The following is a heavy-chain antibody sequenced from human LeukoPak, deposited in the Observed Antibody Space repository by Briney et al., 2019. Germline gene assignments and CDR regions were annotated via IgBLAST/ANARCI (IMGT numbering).Heavy chain of an antibody. Sequence: GRSLRLSCAASGFTFSSYAMHWVRQAPGKGLEWVAVISYDGSNKYYADSVKGRFTISRDNSKNTLYLQMNSLRAEDTAVYYCARGYYDSSGYDVGCFDYWGQGTLVTVSS. CDR3: ARGYYDSSGYDVGCFDY. CDR1: GFTFSSYA. D-gene: IGHD3-22*01. CDR2: ISYDGSNK. J-gene: IGHJ4*02. V-gene: IGHV3-30*04.